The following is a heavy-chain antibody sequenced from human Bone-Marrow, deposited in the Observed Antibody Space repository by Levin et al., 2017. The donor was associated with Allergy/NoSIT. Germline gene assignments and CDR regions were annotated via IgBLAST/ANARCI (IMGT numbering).Heavy chain of an antibody. CDR1: GFTFSTFG. J-gene: IGHJ6*03. CDR2: VSYDGISQ. V-gene: IGHV3-30*18. Sequence: TGGSLRLSCAASGFTFSTFGMHWVRQAPGKGLEWVAVVSYDGISQYYADSVKGRFTISRDNSKNTLFLQMSSLRVDDAAVYFCAKGASLVRARYYYMGVWGKGTTVTVSS. D-gene: IGHD3-10*01. CDR3: AKGASLVRARYYYMGV.